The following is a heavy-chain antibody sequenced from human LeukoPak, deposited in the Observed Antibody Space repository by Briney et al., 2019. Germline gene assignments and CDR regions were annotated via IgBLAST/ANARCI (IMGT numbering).Heavy chain of an antibody. CDR2: ISSSSYYI. J-gene: IGHJ6*02. D-gene: IGHD1-7*01. Sequence: PGGSLRLSCTASGFTFSTYTMNWVRQAPGKGLEWVSSISSSSYYIYYADSVKGRFTISRDNSKNTLYLQMNSLRAEDTAVYYCARRAASGTTDVWGQGTTVTVSS. CDR1: GFTFSTYT. CDR3: ARRAASGTTDV. V-gene: IGHV3-21*04.